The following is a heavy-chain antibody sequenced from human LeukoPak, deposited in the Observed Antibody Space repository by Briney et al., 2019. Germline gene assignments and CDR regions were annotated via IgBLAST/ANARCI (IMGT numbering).Heavy chain of an antibody. V-gene: IGHV4-4*07. CDR2: IYTSGST. Sequence: SETLSLTCTVSGGSISSYYWSWIRQPAGKGLEWIGRIYTSGSTNYNPSLKSRVTMSVDTSKNQFSLKLSSVTAADTAVYYCARFLLGQQLAIFDYWGQGTLVTVSS. CDR3: ARFLLGQQLAIFDY. D-gene: IGHD6-13*01. J-gene: IGHJ4*02. CDR1: GGSISSYY.